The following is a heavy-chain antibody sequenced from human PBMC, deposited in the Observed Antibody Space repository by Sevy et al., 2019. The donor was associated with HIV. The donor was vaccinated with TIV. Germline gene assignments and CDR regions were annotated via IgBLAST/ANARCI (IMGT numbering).Heavy chain of an antibody. CDR3: AKDIGTPDSSGYYGAFDI. Sequence: GGSLRFSCAASGFTFDDYTMHWVRQAPGKGLEWVSLISWDGGSTYYADSVKGRFTISRDNSKNSLYLQMNSLRTEDTALYYSAKDIGTPDSSGYYGAFDIWGQGTMVTVSS. D-gene: IGHD3-22*01. CDR1: GFTFDDYT. V-gene: IGHV3-43*01. J-gene: IGHJ3*02. CDR2: ISWDGGST.